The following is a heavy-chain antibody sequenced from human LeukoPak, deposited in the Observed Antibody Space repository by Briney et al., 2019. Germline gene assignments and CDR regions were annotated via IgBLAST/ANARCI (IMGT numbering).Heavy chain of an antibody. J-gene: IGHJ3*02. CDR3: ARERYIAAAGEPI. V-gene: IGHV4-61*02. CDR2: IYTSGST. CDR1: GGSISSGSYY. Sequence: SETLSLTCAVSGGSISSGSYYWSWIRQPAGKGLEWIGRIYTSGSTNYNPSLKSRVTISVDTSKNQFSLKLSSVTAADTAVYYCARERYIAAAGEPIWGQGTMVTVSS. D-gene: IGHD6-13*01.